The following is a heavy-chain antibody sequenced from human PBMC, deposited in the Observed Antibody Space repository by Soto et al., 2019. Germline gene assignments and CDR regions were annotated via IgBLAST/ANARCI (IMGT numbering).Heavy chain of an antibody. V-gene: IGHV1-69*02. CDR2: VIPMLRMS. Sequence: QVPLVQSGAEVRKPGSSVKVSCTASGDTFNFYTISWVRQAPGQGLEWMGRVIPMLRMSNYAQKFQGRVTISADKSAGTAEMALSSLRSDDTAVYYCATNYGSGSTHFDYWGQGTLVTISS. CDR1: GDTFNFYT. CDR3: ATNYGSGSTHFDY. D-gene: IGHD3-10*01. J-gene: IGHJ4*02.